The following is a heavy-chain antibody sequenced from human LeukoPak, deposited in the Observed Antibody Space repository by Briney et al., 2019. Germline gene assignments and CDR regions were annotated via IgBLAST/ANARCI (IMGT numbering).Heavy chain of an antibody. CDR1: GSSVSTYY. D-gene: IGHD2-8*01. V-gene: IGHV4-59*02. CDR3: ASTNMNYYFGMDV. Sequence: SETLSLTCTISGSSVSTYYWSWLRKPPGKGLDWIGYVYYTGSTNPNPSLKSRVTISVDTSKNQFSLQLISVTAADTAVYYCASTNMNYYFGMDVWGQGTTVTVSS. CDR2: VYYTGST. J-gene: IGHJ6*02.